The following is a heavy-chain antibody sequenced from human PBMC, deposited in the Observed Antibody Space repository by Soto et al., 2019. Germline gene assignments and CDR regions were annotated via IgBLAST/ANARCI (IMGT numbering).Heavy chain of an antibody. CDR1: GYTFTNYY. Sequence: ASVKVSCKASGYTFTNYYIHWVRQAPGQGLEWMGIINPSTGSTTYAQKFQGRVTLTRDTSTSTVYMDLSSLRSEDTAVYYCARGRFTTLTKWWYFEYLGQGALVIVS. CDR2: INPSTGST. V-gene: IGHV1-46*01. D-gene: IGHD2-15*01. J-gene: IGHJ4*02. CDR3: ARGRFTTLTKWWYFEY.